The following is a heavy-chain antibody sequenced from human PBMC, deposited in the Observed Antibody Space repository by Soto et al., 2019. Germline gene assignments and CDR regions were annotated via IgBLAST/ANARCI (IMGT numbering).Heavy chain of an antibody. V-gene: IGHV1-18*01. J-gene: IGHJ4*02. D-gene: IGHD3-10*01. Sequence: ASVKVSCKASGYTFTSYGISWVRQAPGQGLEWMGWISAYNGNTNYAQKLQGRVTMTTDTSTDTAYMELSSLRSEDTAVYYCATVLLRFGELEFDYWGQGTLVTVSS. CDR3: ATVLLRFGELEFDY. CDR2: ISAYNGNT. CDR1: GYTFTSYG.